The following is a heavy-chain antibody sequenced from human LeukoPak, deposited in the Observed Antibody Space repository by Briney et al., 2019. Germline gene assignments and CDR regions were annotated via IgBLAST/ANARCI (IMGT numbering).Heavy chain of an antibody. V-gene: IGHV4-61*02. J-gene: IGHJ4*02. CDR2: VYTSGST. Sequence: SQTLSLTCTVSGGSISSGSYYWSWIRQPAGKGLEWIGRVYTSGSTNYNPSLKSRVTISVDTSKNQFSLKLSSVTAADTAVYYCARECYGDYLDYWGQGTLVTVSS. CDR1: GGSISSGSYY. CDR3: ARECYGDYLDY. D-gene: IGHD4-17*01.